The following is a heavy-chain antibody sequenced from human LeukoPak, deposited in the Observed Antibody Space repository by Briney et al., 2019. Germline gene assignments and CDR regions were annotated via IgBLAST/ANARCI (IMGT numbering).Heavy chain of an antibody. CDR1: GGSFSGYY. V-gene: IGHV4-34*01. Sequence: SETLSLACAVYGGSFSGYYWTWIRQTPGKGLEWIGEMNPSGSTNYNPSLKSRVTISVDTSKNQFSLNLSSVTAADTAVYYCARGRQDVTMMVVVMTGVSYYLDVWGKGTTVTVS. J-gene: IGHJ6*03. D-gene: IGHD3-22*01. CDR2: MNPSGST. CDR3: ARGRQDVTMMVVVMTGVSYYLDV.